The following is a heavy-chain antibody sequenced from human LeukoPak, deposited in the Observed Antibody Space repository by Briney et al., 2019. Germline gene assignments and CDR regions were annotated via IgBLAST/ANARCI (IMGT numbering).Heavy chain of an antibody. D-gene: IGHD6-13*01. CDR3: ARDSNIAAAPTPDDY. Sequence: QPGGSLRLSCAASGFTFSNYGMHWVRQAPGKGLEWVAFIRSDGFNKYYADSVKGRFTISRDNSKNTLYLQMNSLRAEDTAVYYCARDSNIAAAPTPDDYWGQGTLVTVSS. CDR1: GFTFSNYG. J-gene: IGHJ4*02. V-gene: IGHV3-30*02. CDR2: IRSDGFNK.